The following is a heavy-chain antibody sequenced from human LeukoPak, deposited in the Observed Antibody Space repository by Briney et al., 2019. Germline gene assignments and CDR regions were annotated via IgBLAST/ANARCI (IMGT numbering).Heavy chain of an antibody. J-gene: IGHJ4*02. Sequence: GGSLRLSCAASGFTVSSNYMSWVRQAPGKGLEWVSVIYSGGSTYYADSVKGRFTISRDNSKNTLYLQMNSLRAEDTAVYYCARDHPEDYFDYWGQGTLVTVSS. CDR3: ARDHPEDYFDY. V-gene: IGHV3-66*01. CDR1: GFTVSSNY. D-gene: IGHD1-14*01. CDR2: IYSGGST.